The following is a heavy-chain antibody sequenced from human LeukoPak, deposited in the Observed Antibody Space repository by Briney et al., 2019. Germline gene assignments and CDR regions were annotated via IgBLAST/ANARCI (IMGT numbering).Heavy chain of an antibody. Sequence: SETLSLTCTVSGGSISSYYWSWIRQPPGKGLEWIGYIHYSGSTNYNPSLKSRVTISVDTSKNQFSLKLSSVTAADTAVYYCARSGWQQLVHYYYYGMDVWGQGTTVTVSS. V-gene: IGHV4-59*01. CDR3: ARSGWQQLVHYYYYGMDV. CDR1: GGSISSYY. CDR2: IHYSGST. J-gene: IGHJ6*02. D-gene: IGHD6-13*01.